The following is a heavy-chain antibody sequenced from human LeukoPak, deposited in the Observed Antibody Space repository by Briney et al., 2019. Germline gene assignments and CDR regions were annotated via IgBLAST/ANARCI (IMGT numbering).Heavy chain of an antibody. CDR2: ISAYNSNR. D-gene: IGHD3-22*01. V-gene: IGHV1-18*01. Sequence: ASLKVSXKASGYTFTSYGISWVRQAPGQGLEWMGWISAYNSNRRSAQKVQGRVTMTTDTSTSTAYMELRSLRSDDTAVYYCARIPHYDSSGYYYADYWGQGTQVTVSS. CDR3: ARIPHYDSSGYYYADY. CDR1: GYTFTSYG. J-gene: IGHJ4*02.